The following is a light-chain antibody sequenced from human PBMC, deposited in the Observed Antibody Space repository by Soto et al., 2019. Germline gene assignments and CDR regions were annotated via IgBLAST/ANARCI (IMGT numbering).Light chain of an antibody. CDR3: QQYESYSPYT. CDR2: TAS. CDR1: QGIRSE. V-gene: IGKV1-6*01. Sequence: AIQMTQSPSSLSASVGDRVTITCRASQGIRSELGWYQQKPGKAPNLLIYTASSLQSGVPSRFSGSGSGTEFTLTISSLQPDDFATYYCQQYESYSPYTFGQGTKVDIK. J-gene: IGKJ2*01.